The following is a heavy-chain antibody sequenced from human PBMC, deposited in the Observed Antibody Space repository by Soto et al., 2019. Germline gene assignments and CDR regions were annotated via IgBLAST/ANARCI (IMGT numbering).Heavy chain of an antibody. CDR2: INPSGGST. V-gene: IGHV1-46*01. CDR3: ARARAFDY. CDR1: VYPLTSSY. Sequence: ASVTVSSKASVYPLTSSYIHWVRQAPGQGLEWMGIINPSGGSTSYAQKFQGRVTMTRDTSTSTVYMELSSLRSEDTAVYYCARARAFDYWGQGARVTVSA. J-gene: IGHJ4*02.